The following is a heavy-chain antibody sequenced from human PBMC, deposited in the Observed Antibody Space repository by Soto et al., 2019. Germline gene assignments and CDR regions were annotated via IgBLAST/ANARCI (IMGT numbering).Heavy chain of an antibody. Sequence: GGSLRLSCAASGFTFSSLWMTWVRQAPGKGLECVANIKEDGSVKYYVDSVKGRFTISRDDAKNSLYLQMVGLRAEDTAVYHCARATRSPDFRGQGTLVTVSS. J-gene: IGHJ4*02. CDR1: GFTFSSLW. CDR2: IKEDGSVK. V-gene: IGHV3-7*05. CDR3: ARATRSPDF.